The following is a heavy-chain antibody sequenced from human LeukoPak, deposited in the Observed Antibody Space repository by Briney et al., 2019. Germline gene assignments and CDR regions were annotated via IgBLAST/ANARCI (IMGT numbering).Heavy chain of an antibody. CDR1: GFTFNSYA. Sequence: PGGSLRLSCAASGFTFNSYAMNWVRQAPGKGLEWVSAISGSGGSTYYADSVKGRFTISRDNSKNTLYLQMNSLRAEDTAVYYCAKDLVGLDSPSDYWGQGTLVTVSS. V-gene: IGHV3-23*01. CDR3: AKDLVGLDSPSDY. D-gene: IGHD2-21*01. CDR2: ISGSGGST. J-gene: IGHJ4*02.